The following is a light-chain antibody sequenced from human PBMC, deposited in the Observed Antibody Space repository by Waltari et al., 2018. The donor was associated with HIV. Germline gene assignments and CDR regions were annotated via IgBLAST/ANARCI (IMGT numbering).Light chain of an antibody. CDR1: SSDVGGYNL. Sequence: QSALTQPASVSGSPGQSITISCTGTSSDVGGYNLVSWYQQHPGKAPKLMIYEVSKRPSGVSNRFSGSKSGNTASLTIAGRQAEDEADYDCCAYAGSTTYVIFGGGTKLTVL. CDR2: EVS. V-gene: IGLV2-23*02. CDR3: CAYAGSTTYVI. J-gene: IGLJ2*01.